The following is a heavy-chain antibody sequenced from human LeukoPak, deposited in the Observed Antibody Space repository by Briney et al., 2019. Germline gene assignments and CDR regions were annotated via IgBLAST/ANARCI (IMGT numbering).Heavy chain of an antibody. D-gene: IGHD1-7*01. CDR1: GYTLTELS. CDR2: FDPEDGET. V-gene: IGHV1-24*01. CDR3: ATSPTTRSFNWFDP. J-gene: IGHJ5*02. Sequence: ASVKVSCKVSGYTLTELSMHWVRQAPGKGLEWMGGFDPEDGETIYAQKFQGRVTMTEDTSTDTAYMELSSLRSEDTAVYYCATSPTTRSFNWFDPWGQGTLVTVSS.